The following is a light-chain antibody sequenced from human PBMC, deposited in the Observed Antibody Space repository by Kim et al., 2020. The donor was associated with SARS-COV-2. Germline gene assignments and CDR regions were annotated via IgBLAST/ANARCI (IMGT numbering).Light chain of an antibody. CDR3: AAWDDSLNAWV. J-gene: IGLJ3*02. V-gene: IGLV1-44*01. CDR2: SNN. CDR1: ISNIGGNT. Sequence: QSVLTQPPSASGTPGQRVTISCSGSISNIGGNTVNWSQQLPGTAPKLLIYSNNQRPSGVPDRFSGSKSGTSASLAISGLQSEDEADYYCAAWDDSLNAWVFGGGTKLTVL.